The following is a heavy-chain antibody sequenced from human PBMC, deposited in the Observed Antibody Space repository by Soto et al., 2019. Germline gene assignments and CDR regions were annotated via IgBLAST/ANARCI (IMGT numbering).Heavy chain of an antibody. V-gene: IGHV3-30*18. D-gene: IGHD2-2*01. CDR1: GFTFNSYG. CDR2: VSFDGNDK. Sequence: QVQLVESGGGVVQPGRSLRLSCAASGFTFNSYGMHWVRQAPGKGLEWVAVVSFDGNDKYYADSVKGRFTISRDNSQNTLYLQRNSPRAEDTAVYYCAKDEEGCISSSCYSGYYGMDVWGQGTTVTVSS. CDR3: AKDEEGCISSSCYSGYYGMDV. J-gene: IGHJ6*02.